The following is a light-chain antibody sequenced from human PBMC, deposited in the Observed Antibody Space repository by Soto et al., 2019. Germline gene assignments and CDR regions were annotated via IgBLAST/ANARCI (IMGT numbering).Light chain of an antibody. Sequence: EIVLTQSPATLSLSPGERVILSCRASQSVINYLAWYQQKPGQAPRLLVYDASNRATGIPARFSGSGSGTDFTLTISSLEPEDFAVYYCQQRANWPLTFGGGTKVEI. CDR2: DAS. CDR1: QSVINY. V-gene: IGKV3-11*01. CDR3: QQRANWPLT. J-gene: IGKJ4*01.